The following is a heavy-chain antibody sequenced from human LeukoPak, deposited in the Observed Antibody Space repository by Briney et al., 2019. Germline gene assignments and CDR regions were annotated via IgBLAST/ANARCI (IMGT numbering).Heavy chain of an antibody. J-gene: IGHJ4*02. CDR1: GFTFSSYS. V-gene: IGHV3-21*05. CDR3: VRPGSIAAAGTSDY. D-gene: IGHD6-13*01. CDR2: ISTDSTYT. Sequence: PGGSLRLSCAASGFTFSSYSMNWVRQAPGKGLEWVSYISTDSTYTTYADSVKGRFTISRDNAKNSLYLQMNSLRGEDTAVYYCVRPGSIAAAGTSDYWGQGGLVTVSS.